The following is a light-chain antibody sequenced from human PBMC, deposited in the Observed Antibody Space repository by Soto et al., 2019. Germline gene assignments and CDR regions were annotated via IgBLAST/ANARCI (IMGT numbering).Light chain of an antibody. V-gene: IGLV2-14*01. CDR3: SSYTSSSTTV. CDR2: EVS. J-gene: IGLJ3*02. CDR1: SSDVGCYNY. Sequence: QSALTQPASVSGSPGQSITISCTGTSSDVGCYNYVSWYQQHPGKAPKLMIYEVSNRPSGVSNRFSGSKSGNTASLTISGLQAEDEADYYCSSYTSSSTTVFGGGTKLTVL.